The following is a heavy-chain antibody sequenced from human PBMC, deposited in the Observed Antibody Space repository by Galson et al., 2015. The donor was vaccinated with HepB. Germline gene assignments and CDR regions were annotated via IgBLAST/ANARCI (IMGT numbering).Heavy chain of an antibody. Sequence: SLRLSCASSGFTFSSYAMSWVRQAPGKGLEWVSDISGSGGSTYYADSGKGRFTISRDNSKNTLYLQMNRLRAEDTAVYYCAKALERAEEHSYYYGMDLSGHVPSVAVSS. V-gene: IGHV3-23*01. J-gene: IGHJ6*02. CDR3: AKALERAEEHSYYYGMDL. CDR1: GFTFSSYA. D-gene: IGHD1-26*01. CDR2: ISGSGGST.